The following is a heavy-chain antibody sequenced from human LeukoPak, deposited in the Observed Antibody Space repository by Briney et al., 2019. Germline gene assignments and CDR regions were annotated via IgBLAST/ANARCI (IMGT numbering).Heavy chain of an antibody. V-gene: IGHV4-59*12. CDR3: ASLLWFGESFYFDY. D-gene: IGHD3-10*01. CDR2: IYYSGST. Sequence: SETLSLTCTVSGGSISSYYWSWIRQPPGKGLEWIGYIYYSGSTNYNPSLKSRVTISVDRSKNQFSLKLSSVTAADTAVYYCASLLWFGESFYFDYWGQGTLVTVSS. CDR1: GGSISSYY. J-gene: IGHJ4*02.